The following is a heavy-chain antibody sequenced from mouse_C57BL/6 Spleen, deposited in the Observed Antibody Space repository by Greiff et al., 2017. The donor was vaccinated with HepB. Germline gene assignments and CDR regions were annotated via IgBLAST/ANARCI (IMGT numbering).Heavy chain of an antibody. CDR3: ASHYYGSSYGFAY. J-gene: IGHJ3*01. D-gene: IGHD1-1*01. V-gene: IGHV1-52*01. CDR2: IDPSDSET. Sequence: VQLQQPGAELVRPGSSVKLSCKASGYTFTSYWMHWVKQRPIQGLEWIGNIDPSDSETHYNQKFKDKATLTVDKSSSTAYMQLSSLTSEDSAVYYCASHYYGSSYGFAYWGQGTLVTVSA. CDR1: GYTFTSYW.